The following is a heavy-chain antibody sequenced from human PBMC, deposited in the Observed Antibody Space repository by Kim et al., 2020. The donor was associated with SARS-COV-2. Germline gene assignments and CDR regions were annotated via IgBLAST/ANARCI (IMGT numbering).Heavy chain of an antibody. CDR3: ARGARRNGYSYGSGWFDP. CDR2: INHSGST. Sequence: SETLSLTCAVYGGSFSGYYWSWIRQPPGKGLEWIGEINHSGSTNYNPSLKSRVTISVDTSKNQFSLKLSSVTAADTAVYYCARGARRNGYSYGSGWFDP. J-gene: IGHJ5*02. CDR1: GGSFSGYY. V-gene: IGHV4-34*01. D-gene: IGHD5-18*01.